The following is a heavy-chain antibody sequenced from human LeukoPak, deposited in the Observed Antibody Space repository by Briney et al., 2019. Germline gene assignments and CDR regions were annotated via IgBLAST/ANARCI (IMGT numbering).Heavy chain of an antibody. CDR3: ARSYDY. Sequence: PGGSLRLSCAASGFTFSTYWLTWVRQAPGKGLVWLSGMNGDGTTTTYADSVKGRFTISRDNAKNTLYLQMNSLRADDTAVYYCARSYDYWGQGTLVTVSS. CDR1: GFTFSTYW. CDR2: MNGDGTTT. J-gene: IGHJ4*02. V-gene: IGHV3-74*01.